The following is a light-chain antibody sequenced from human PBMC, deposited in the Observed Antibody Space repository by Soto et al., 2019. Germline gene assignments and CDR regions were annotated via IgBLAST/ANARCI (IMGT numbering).Light chain of an antibody. Sequence: QSMPSHPSTSSRTPGQSTTIPCTAKTSDVGGYNYVSWYQQHPGKAPNLMIYDVSNRPSGVSNRFSGTKSGNTASLTISGLQAEDEADYYCSSHTSSSTYVFGTGTKVTVL. CDR3: SSHTSSSTYV. J-gene: IGLJ1*01. V-gene: IGLV2-14*03. CDR2: DVS. CDR1: TSDVGGYNY.